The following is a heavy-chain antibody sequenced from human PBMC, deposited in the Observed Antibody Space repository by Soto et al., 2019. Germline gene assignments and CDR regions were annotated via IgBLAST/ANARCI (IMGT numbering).Heavy chain of an antibody. V-gene: IGHV4-30-2*01. Sequence: QLQLQESGSGLVKPSQTLSLTCAVSGCSISRGGYSWSWIRQPPGKGLEWIGYIYHSGSTYYHPSLKSRVTIAVDRSKNQFSLKLSSVTAADTAVYYCARVPDRWGQGTLVTVSS. CDR3: ARVPDR. CDR1: GCSISRGGYS. D-gene: IGHD2-2*01. J-gene: IGHJ5*02. CDR2: IYHSGST.